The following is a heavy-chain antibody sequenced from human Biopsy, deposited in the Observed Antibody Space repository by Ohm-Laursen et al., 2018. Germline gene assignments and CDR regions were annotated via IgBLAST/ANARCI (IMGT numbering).Heavy chain of an antibody. CDR2: ISCTSSAT. V-gene: IGHV3-48*01. Sequence: GSLRLSCTASGFTFSTYAMNWVRQAPGQGLEWISYISCTSSATYYADSVKGRFTVSRDNAKNSLFLQMNSLRAEDTAVYYCARRAIWGQGTTVTVSS. CDR3: ARRAI. CDR1: GFTFSTYA. J-gene: IGHJ3*02.